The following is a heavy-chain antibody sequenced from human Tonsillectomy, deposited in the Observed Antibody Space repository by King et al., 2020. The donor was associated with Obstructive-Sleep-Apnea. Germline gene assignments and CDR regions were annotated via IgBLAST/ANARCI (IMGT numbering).Heavy chain of an antibody. Sequence: VQLVESGGGVVQPGRSLRLSCAGSGFTFSRYAMHWVRQAPGKGLEWVAVISYDGSNKYYADSVKGRFTISRDNSKNTLYLQMNSLRVEDTAVYYCARLDGESGNLGLIDYWGQGTLVTVSS. CDR3: ARLDGESGNLGLIDY. CDR2: ISYDGSNK. D-gene: IGHD3-10*01. CDR1: GFTFSRYA. V-gene: IGHV3-30-3*01. J-gene: IGHJ4*02.